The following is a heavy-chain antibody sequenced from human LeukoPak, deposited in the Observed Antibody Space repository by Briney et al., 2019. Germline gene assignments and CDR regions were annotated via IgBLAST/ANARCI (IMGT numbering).Heavy chain of an antibody. CDR2: IYYSGST. Sequence: PSGTLSLTCTVSGGSISSYYWSWVRQPPGKGLEWIGYIYYSGSTNYNPSPKSRVTISVDTSKNQFSLKLSSVTAADTAVYYCARAWDYYDSSGDHIHFDYWGQGTLVTVSS. CDR1: GGSISSYY. CDR3: ARAWDYYDSSGDHIHFDY. J-gene: IGHJ4*02. V-gene: IGHV4-59*01. D-gene: IGHD3-22*01.